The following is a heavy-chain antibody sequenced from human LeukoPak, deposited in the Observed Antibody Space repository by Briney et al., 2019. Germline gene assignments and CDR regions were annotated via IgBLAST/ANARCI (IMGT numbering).Heavy chain of an antibody. CDR3: ARVSYDSRGRPSFDY. CDR2: INWNGGST. CDR1: GFTFDDYG. D-gene: IGHD3-22*01. J-gene: IGHJ4*02. Sequence: GGSLRLSCAASGFTFDDYGMSWVRQAPGKGLEWVPGINWNGGSTGYADSVKGRFNISRDNAKNSLYLQMNSLRAEDTALYYCARVSYDSRGRPSFDYWGQGTLVTVSS. V-gene: IGHV3-20*04.